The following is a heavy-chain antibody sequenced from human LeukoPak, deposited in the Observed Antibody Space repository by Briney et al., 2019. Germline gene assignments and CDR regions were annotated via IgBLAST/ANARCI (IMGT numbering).Heavy chain of an antibody. Sequence: GASVKVSCKASGGTFSSYAISWVRQAPGQGLEWMGGIVPIFGTANYAQKFQGRVTITADESTSTAYMELSSLRSEDTAVYYCARDLGYDFHWFDPWGQGTLVTVSS. V-gene: IGHV1-69*13. CDR2: IVPIFGTA. CDR3: ARDLGYDFHWFDP. CDR1: GGTFSSYA. J-gene: IGHJ5*02. D-gene: IGHD3-3*01.